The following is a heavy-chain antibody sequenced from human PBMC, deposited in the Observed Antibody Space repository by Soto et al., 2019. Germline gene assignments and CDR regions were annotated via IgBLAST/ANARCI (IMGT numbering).Heavy chain of an antibody. CDR2: IWYDGSNK. CDR1: GFTFSRYG. Sequence: GGSLILSCAASGFTFSRYGMHWVRQAPGKGLEWVAVIWYDGSNKYYADSVKGRFTISRDNSKNTLYLQMNSLRAEDTAVYYCARDSWSFDYWGQGTLVTAPQ. V-gene: IGHV3-33*01. J-gene: IGHJ4*02. D-gene: IGHD2-15*01. CDR3: ARDSWSFDY.